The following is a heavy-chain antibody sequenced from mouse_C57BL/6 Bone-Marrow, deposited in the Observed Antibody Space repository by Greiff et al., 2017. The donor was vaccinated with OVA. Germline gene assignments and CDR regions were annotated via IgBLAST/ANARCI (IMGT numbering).Heavy chain of an antibody. Sequence: EVQVVESEGGLVQPGSSMKLSCTASGFTFSDYYMAWVRQVPEKGLEWVANINYDGSSTYYLDSLKSRFIISRDNAKNILYLQMSSLKSEDTATYYCARDQELGPNWYFDVWGTGTTVTVSS. CDR1: GFTFSDYY. V-gene: IGHV5-16*01. D-gene: IGHD4-1*01. J-gene: IGHJ1*03. CDR3: ARDQELGPNWYFDV. CDR2: INYDGSST.